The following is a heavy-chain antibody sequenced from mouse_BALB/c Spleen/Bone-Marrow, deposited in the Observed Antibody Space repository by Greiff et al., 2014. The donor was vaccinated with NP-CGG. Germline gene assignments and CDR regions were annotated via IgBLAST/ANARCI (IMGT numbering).Heavy chain of an antibody. CDR2: IYPGNNDA. Sequence: MRMSFKASGYTFTNYWINWIQQRPGQGLEWIGAIYPGNNDAKSTQKFKAKATWTAVTSTSTADMELSSLTNEDYAVYYCARNWDWVFAYWGQGILVTFA. CDR1: GYTFTNYW. D-gene: IGHD4-1*01. CDR3: ARNWDWVFAY. V-gene: IGHV1-5*01. J-gene: IGHJ3*01.